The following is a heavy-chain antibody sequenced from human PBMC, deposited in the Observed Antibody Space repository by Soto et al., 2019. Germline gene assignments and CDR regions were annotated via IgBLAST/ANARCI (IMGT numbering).Heavy chain of an antibody. J-gene: IGHJ3*02. V-gene: IGHV4-31*02. CDR3: AQALAFTGGDGFDI. CDR1: GGSITTGGRY. Sequence: QVRLQEWGPGLVKPSQTLSLKCSVSGGSITTGGRYWSWIRQLPGKGLEWIGDIYYSGNTYYNASLKGRVTISVEAAKNQFSLKLSSVTAADTAVYYCAQALAFTGGDGFDIWGQGRLVTVSS. CDR2: IYYSGNT. D-gene: IGHD1-1*01.